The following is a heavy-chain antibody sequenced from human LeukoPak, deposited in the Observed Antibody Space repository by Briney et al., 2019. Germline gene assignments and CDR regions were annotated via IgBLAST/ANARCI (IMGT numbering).Heavy chain of an antibody. Sequence: GGSLRLYCAASGFTLSSYWMHWVRQTPGKGLVWVSRINSDGNSRTYADSVKGRFTISRDNAKNTLYLQMDSLRAGDTAVYYCARDPAPSGWYDYWGQGTLVTVSS. D-gene: IGHD6-19*01. J-gene: IGHJ4*02. CDR3: ARDPAPSGWYDY. V-gene: IGHV3-74*01. CDR1: GFTLSSYW. CDR2: INSDGNSR.